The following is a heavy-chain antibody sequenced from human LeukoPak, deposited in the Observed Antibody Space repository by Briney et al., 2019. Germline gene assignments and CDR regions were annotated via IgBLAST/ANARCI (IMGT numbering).Heavy chain of an antibody. D-gene: IGHD6-13*01. Sequence: GGSLRLSCAASGFTFNSYGMHWVRQAPGKGLEWVAVISYDGSNKYYADSVKGRFTISRDNSKNTLYLQMNSLRAEDTAVYYCAKGHSSSWLFDYWGQGTLATVSS. V-gene: IGHV3-30*18. J-gene: IGHJ4*02. CDR2: ISYDGSNK. CDR1: GFTFNSYG. CDR3: AKGHSSSWLFDY.